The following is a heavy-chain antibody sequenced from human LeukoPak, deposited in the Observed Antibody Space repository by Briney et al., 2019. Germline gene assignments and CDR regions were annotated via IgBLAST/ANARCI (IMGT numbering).Heavy chain of an antibody. Sequence: SVKVSCKASGGTFNSYAISWVRQAPGQGREWMGGIIPIFGTANYAQKFQGRVTITADESTSTAYMELSSLRSEDTAVYYCARVLEPLIYYMDVWGKGTTVTVSS. J-gene: IGHJ6*03. V-gene: IGHV1-69*13. CDR3: ARVLEPLIYYMDV. CDR1: GGTFNSYA. D-gene: IGHD3-3*01. CDR2: IIPIFGTA.